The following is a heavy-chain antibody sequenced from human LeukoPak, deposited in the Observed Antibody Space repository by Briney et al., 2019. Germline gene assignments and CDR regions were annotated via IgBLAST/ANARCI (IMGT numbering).Heavy chain of an antibody. V-gene: IGHV3-7*01. CDR1: GITFSDIW. J-gene: IGHJ4*02. CDR3: ARVRYSSRNEYYFDY. Sequence: PGGSLRLFCAVSGITFSDIWVSWVRQAPGKGLEWVANIKQDGSEKNYVDSVKGRFTISRDNAKNSLYLQMNSLRAEDTAVYYCARVRYSSRNEYYFDYWGQGTLVTVSS. CDR2: IKQDGSEK. D-gene: IGHD6-13*01.